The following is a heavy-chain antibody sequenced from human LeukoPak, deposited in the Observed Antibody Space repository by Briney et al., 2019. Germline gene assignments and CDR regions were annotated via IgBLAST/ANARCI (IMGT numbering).Heavy chain of an antibody. D-gene: IGHD1-26*01. CDR3: ARGYSGSYGRFDY. CDR2: IYYSGST. J-gene: IGHJ4*02. V-gene: IGHV4-59*01. Sequence: SGTLSLTCTASGGSISSYYWSWIRQPPGKGLEWIGYIYYSGSTSYNPSLKSRVTISVDTSKNQFSLKLSSVTAADTAVYYCARGYSGSYGRFDYWGQGTLVTVSP. CDR1: GGSISSYY.